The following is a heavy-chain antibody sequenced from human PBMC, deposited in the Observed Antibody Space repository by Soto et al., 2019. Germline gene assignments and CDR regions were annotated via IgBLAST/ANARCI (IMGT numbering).Heavy chain of an antibody. J-gene: IGHJ6*02. CDR2: IYSGGST. Sequence: EVQLVESGGGLIQPGGSLRLSCAASGFTVSSNYMSWVRQAPGKGLEWVSVIYSGGSTYYADSVKGRFTISIDNSKNTLDLKMNSLRAEDTAVYYCAGGKDFWSGYYYYYGMDVWGQGTTVTVSS. CDR3: AGGKDFWSGYYYYYGMDV. D-gene: IGHD3-3*01. CDR1: GFTVSSNY. V-gene: IGHV3-53*01.